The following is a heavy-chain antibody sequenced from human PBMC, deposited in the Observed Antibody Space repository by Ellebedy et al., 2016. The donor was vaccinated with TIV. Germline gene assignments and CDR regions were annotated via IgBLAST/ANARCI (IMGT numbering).Heavy chain of an antibody. V-gene: IGHV3-30*02. D-gene: IGHD5-18*01. Sequence: PGGSLRLSCAASGFIFGSYGMHWVRQAPGKGLEWVAVIWYDGSNKYYADSVKGRFTISRDNSKTTLYLQMNSLRAEDTAIYYCAKGRGYSYGYPADYWGQGTLVTVSS. J-gene: IGHJ4*02. CDR1: GFIFGSYG. CDR2: IWYDGSNK. CDR3: AKGRGYSYGYPADY.